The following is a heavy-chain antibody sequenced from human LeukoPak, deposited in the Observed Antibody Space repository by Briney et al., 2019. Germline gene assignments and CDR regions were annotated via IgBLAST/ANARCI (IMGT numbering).Heavy chain of an antibody. V-gene: IGHV4-34*01. CDR3: ARERADPDGGAFDI. CDR1: GGSFSGYY. CDR2: IYYSGST. Sequence: SGTLSLTCAVYGGSFSGYYWSWIRQPPGKGLEWIGSIYYSGSTYYNPSLKSRVTISVDTSKNQFSLKLSSVTAADTAVYYCARERADPDGGAFDIWGQGTMLTVSS. J-gene: IGHJ3*02. D-gene: IGHD1-1*01.